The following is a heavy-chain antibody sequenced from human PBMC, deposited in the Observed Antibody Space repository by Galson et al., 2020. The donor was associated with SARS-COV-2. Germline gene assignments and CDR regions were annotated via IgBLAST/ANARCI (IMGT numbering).Heavy chain of an antibody. J-gene: IGHJ4*02. CDR3: ARGDYGNYPTGGNYFDY. V-gene: IGHV3-30*04. CDR1: GFTFSSYA. D-gene: IGHD4-17*01. Sequence: GGSLRLSCAASGFTFSSYAMHWVRQAPGKGLEWVAVISYDGSNKYYADSVKGRFTISRDNSKNTLYLQMNSLRAEDTAVYYCARGDYGNYPTGGNYFDYWGQGTLVTVSS. CDR2: ISYDGSNK.